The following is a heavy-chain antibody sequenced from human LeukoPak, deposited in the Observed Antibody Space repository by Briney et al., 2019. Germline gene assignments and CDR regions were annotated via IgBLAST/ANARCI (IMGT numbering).Heavy chain of an antibody. D-gene: IGHD3-10*01. CDR3: ARGDVLLWFGELPPAY. CDR2: INPNSGDT. Sequence: ASVKVSCKASGYTFTGYYMHWVRQAPGQGLEWMGWINPNSGDTNYAQKFQGRVTMTRDTSISTAYMELSRLRSDDTAVYYCARGDVLLWFGELPPAYWGQGTLVTVSS. J-gene: IGHJ4*02. V-gene: IGHV1-2*02. CDR1: GYTFTGYY.